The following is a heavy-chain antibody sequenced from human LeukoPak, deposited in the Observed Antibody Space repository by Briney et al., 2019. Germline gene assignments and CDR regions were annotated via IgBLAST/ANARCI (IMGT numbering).Heavy chain of an antibody. CDR2: IYSGGST. J-gene: IGHJ5*02. Sequence: GGSLRLSCAASGFTVSSNYMSWVRQAPGKGLEWVSVIYSGGSTCYADSVKGRFTISRDNSKNTLYLQMNSLRAEDTAVYYCAREATRESWFDPWGQGTLVTVSS. V-gene: IGHV3-53*01. CDR1: GFTVSSNY. CDR3: AREATRESWFDP. D-gene: IGHD1-26*01.